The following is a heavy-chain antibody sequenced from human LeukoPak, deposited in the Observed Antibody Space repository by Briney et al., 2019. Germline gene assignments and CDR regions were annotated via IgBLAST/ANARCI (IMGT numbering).Heavy chain of an antibody. Sequence: PSETLSLTCTVSGGSISGYYWSWIRQPPGKGLEWVGYIYYSGTTTYNPSLKSRVTISLDTPKNQFSLKLSSVTAADTAVYYCARDREGCSYGYWYFDLWGRGTLVTVSS. D-gene: IGHD3-16*01. CDR3: ARDREGCSYGYWYFDL. V-gene: IGHV4-59*01. J-gene: IGHJ2*01. CDR2: IYYSGTT. CDR1: GGSISGYY.